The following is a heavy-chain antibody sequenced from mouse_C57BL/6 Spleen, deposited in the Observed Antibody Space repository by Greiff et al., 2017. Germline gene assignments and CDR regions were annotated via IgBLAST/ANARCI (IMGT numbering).Heavy chain of an antibody. V-gene: IGHV1-64*01. D-gene: IGHD1-1*01. CDR1: GYTFTSYW. CDR3: ARERVVATLYWYFDV. J-gene: IGHJ1*03. Sequence: QVQLQQPGAELVKPGASVKLSCKASGYTFTSYWMHWVKQRPGQGLEWIGMIHPNSGSTNYNEKFKSKATLTVDKSSSTAYMQLSSLTSEDSAVYYCARERVVATLYWYFDVWGTGTTVTVSS. CDR2: IHPNSGST.